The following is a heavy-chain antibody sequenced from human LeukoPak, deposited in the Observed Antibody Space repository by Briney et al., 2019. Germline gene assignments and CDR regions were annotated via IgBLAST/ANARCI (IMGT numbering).Heavy chain of an antibody. J-gene: IGHJ4*02. CDR3: ARGSGYYGSGSYPY. CDR2: INHSGST. Sequence: SETLSLTCAVYGGSFSGYYWSWIRQPPGKGLEWIGEINHSGSTNYNPSLKSRVTISVDTSKNQFSLKLSSVTAADTAVYYCARGSGYYGSGSYPYWGQGTLATVSS. CDR1: GGSFSGYY. D-gene: IGHD3-10*01. V-gene: IGHV4-34*01.